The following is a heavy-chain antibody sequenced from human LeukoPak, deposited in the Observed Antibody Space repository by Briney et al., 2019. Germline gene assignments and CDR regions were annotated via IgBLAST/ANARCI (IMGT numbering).Heavy chain of an antibody. V-gene: IGHV1-69*13. CDR2: IIPIFGTA. Sequence: SVKVSFKASGGTFSSYAISWVRQAPGQGLEWMGGIIPIFGTANYAQKFQGRVTITADESTSTAYMELSSLRSEDTAVYYCARDPDDFWSGYYQYYFDYWGQGTLVTVSS. J-gene: IGHJ4*02. CDR1: GGTFSSYA. CDR3: ARDPDDFWSGYYQYYFDY. D-gene: IGHD3-3*01.